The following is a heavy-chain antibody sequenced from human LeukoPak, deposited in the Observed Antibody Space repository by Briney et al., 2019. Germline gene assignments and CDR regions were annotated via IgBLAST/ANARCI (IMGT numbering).Heavy chain of an antibody. CDR3: GMSGDRVPLQDDVFDV. J-gene: IGHJ3*01. V-gene: IGHV5-51*01. D-gene: IGHD1-26*01. Sequence: GESLKISCKVSGSSFTSYCIGWVRQMPGKGLEWMGIIYPGDSGPTYSPSFQGQVTISVDKSINTAYLQWSSLQASDTAMYYCGMSGDRVPLQDDVFDVWGQGTMVTVST. CDR1: GSSFTSYC. CDR2: IYPGDSGP.